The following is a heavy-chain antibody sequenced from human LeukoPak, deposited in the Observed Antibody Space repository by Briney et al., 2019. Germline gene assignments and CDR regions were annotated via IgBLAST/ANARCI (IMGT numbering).Heavy chain of an antibody. CDR2: IYDSGST. V-gene: IGHV4-39*01. CDR3: AGLYNLYRVTGYYFDS. D-gene: IGHD1-14*01. CDR1: GGFISGTGYY. J-gene: IGHJ4*02. Sequence: SETLSLTCTVSGGFISGTGYYWGWIRQPPGKGLEWIGSIYDSGSTYYNPSLKSRVTISVDTSKNQFSLKLTSVTAADTAVFYGAGLYNLYRVTGYYFDSWGQGTLVTVSS.